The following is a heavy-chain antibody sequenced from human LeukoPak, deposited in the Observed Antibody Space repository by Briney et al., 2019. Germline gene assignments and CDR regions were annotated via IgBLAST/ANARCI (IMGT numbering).Heavy chain of an antibody. V-gene: IGHV4-4*07. CDR1: GGSISSNY. CDR3: ARDFPAPYYYYYYMDV. Sequence: SETLSLTCTVSGGSISSNYWSWIRQPAGKGLEWIGRIYTSGSTNYNPPLKSRVTMSVDTSKNQFSLKLSSVTAADTAVYYCARDFPAPYYYYYYMDVWGKGTTVTVSS. CDR2: IYTSGST. J-gene: IGHJ6*03.